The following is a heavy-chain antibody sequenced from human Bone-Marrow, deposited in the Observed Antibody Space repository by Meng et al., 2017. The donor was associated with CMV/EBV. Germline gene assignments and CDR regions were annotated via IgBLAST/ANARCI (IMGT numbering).Heavy chain of an antibody. D-gene: IGHD7-27*01. CDR2: IYSGGST. CDR1: GFTVSSNY. V-gene: IGHV3-53*01. Sequence: GGSLRLSCTVSGFTVSSNYMNWVRRAPGKGLEWVSVIYSGGSTYYADSVKGRFTISRDNSKNTVYLQMNSLRAEDTAVYYCARVNNWGPYYYYGMDVWGQGTTVTVSS. J-gene: IGHJ6*02. CDR3: ARVNNWGPYYYYGMDV.